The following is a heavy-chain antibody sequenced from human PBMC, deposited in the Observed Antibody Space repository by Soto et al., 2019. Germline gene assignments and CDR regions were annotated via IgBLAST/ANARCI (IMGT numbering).Heavy chain of an antibody. J-gene: IGHJ4*02. CDR1: GFTVSSNY. CDR3: ARDSSLMDTYSDY. V-gene: IGHV3-66*01. D-gene: IGHD2-2*01. CDR2: IYSGGST. Sequence: GGSLRLSCAASGFTVSSNYMSWVRQAPGKGLEWVSVIYSGGSTYYADSVKGRFTISRDNSKNTLYLQMNSLRAEDTAVYYCARDSSLMDTYSDYWGQGTLVTVSS.